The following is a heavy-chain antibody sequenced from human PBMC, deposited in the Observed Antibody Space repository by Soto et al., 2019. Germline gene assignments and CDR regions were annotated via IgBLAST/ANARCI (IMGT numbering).Heavy chain of an antibody. Sequence: EVQLVESGGGLVQPGGSLRLSCAASGFTFNTYWMHWVRQAPGKGLVWVSRINTDGSTTNYADSVEGRFTISRDNAKNTLYLHMNLQRAEDTGVYYGARVGVGAYHFDYWGQGTLVTVSS. CDR3: ARVGVGAYHFDY. CDR2: INTDGSTT. J-gene: IGHJ4*02. CDR1: GFTFNTYW. V-gene: IGHV3-74*01. D-gene: IGHD1-26*01.